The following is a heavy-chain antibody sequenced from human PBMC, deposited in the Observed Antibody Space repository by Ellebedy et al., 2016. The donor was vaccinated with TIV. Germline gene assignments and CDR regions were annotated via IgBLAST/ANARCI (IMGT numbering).Heavy chain of an antibody. D-gene: IGHD4-17*01. CDR3: ARRGSYGDYAVQVNSWFDP. CDR2: IYQDGSDQ. Sequence: GESLKISCAASGFSFRSYWMSWVRQAPGKGLEWVANIYQDGSDQYYVDSVKGRFTISRDNAKNSLFLQMNSLRVEDTAVYYCARRGSYGDYAVQVNSWFDPWGQGTLVTVSS. V-gene: IGHV3-7*01. CDR1: GFSFRSYW. J-gene: IGHJ5*02.